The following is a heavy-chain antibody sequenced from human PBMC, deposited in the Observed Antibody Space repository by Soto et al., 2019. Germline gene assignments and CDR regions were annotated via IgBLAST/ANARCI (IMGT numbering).Heavy chain of an antibody. V-gene: IGHV3-48*02. J-gene: IGHJ4*02. CDR1: GFTFSSYS. CDR3: ARDQRLRFLEWLFGWDY. Sequence: EVQLVESGGGLVQPGGSLRLSCAASGFTFSSYSMKWVRQAPGKGLEWVSYISSSSSTIYYADSVKGRFTISRDNAKNSLYLQMNSLRDEDTAVYYCARDQRLRFLEWLFGWDYWGQGTLVTVSS. CDR2: ISSSSSTI. D-gene: IGHD3-3*01.